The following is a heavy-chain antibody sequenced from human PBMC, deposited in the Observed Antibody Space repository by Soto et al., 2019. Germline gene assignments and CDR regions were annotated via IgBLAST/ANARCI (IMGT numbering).Heavy chain of an antibody. CDR2: IIPIFGTA. J-gene: IGHJ6*02. Sequence: QVQLVQSGAEVKKPGSSVKVSCKASGGTFSSYAISWVRQAPGQGLEWMGGIIPIFGTANYAQKFQGRVTITADESTNTANMELTSLRSEDTAVYYCARTAPYCSSTSCYARTYYYYGMDVWGQGTTVTVSS. D-gene: IGHD2-2*01. V-gene: IGHV1-69*01. CDR3: ARTAPYCSSTSCYARTYYYYGMDV. CDR1: GGTFSSYA.